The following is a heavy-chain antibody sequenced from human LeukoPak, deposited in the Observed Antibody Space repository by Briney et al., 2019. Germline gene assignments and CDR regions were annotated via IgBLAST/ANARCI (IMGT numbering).Heavy chain of an antibody. J-gene: IGHJ4*02. Sequence: SQTLSLTCTVSGGSISSGGYYWSWIRQHPGKGLEWIGYTYYSGSTYYNPSLKSRVTISVDTSKNQFSLKLSSVTAADTAVYYCAGVARGSGSYYHDYWGQGTLVTVSS. D-gene: IGHD3-10*01. CDR3: AGVARGSGSYYHDY. V-gene: IGHV4-31*03. CDR2: TYYSGST. CDR1: GGSISSGGYY.